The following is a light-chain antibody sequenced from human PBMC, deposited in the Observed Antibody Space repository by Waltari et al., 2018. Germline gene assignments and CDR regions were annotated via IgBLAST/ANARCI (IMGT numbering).Light chain of an antibody. CDR1: QAIDIF. Sequence: DIQLTQSPSSLSASIGDRVTITCRASQAIDIFLAWHQEKPGKAPRVLIYAASTLQSGVPSRFSGSGSGTDFNLTISSLQPDDFATYYCHQYNSYPWTFGQGTKVEIK. CDR3: HQYNSYPWT. V-gene: IGKV1-9*01. CDR2: AAS. J-gene: IGKJ1*01.